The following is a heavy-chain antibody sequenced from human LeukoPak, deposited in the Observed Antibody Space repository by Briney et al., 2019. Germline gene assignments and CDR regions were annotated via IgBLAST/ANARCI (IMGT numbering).Heavy chain of an antibody. V-gene: IGHV6-1*01. CDR3: ARDALLNSYSSSWYYFDY. D-gene: IGHD6-13*01. CDR1: GDSVSSNSAA. J-gene: IGHJ4*02. CDR2: TYYRSKWYN. Sequence: SQTLSLTCAISGDSVSSNSAAWNWIRQSPSRGLEWLGRTYYRSKWYNDYAVSVKSRITINPDTSKNQFSLQLNSVTPEDTAVYYCARDALLNSYSSSWYYFDYWGQGTLVTVSS.